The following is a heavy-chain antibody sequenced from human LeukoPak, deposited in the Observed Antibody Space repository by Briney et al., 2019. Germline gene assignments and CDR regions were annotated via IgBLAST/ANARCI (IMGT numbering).Heavy chain of an antibody. CDR2: ISSSSSTI. V-gene: IGHV3-48*01. Sequence: GGSLRLSCAASGFTFSSYSMNWVRQAPGKGLEWVSYISSSSSTIYYADSVKGRFTISRDNSKNTLYLQMNSLRAEDTAVYYCARGRVVTAIVAGLYYFDYWGQGTLVTVSS. CDR1: GFTFSSYS. D-gene: IGHD2-21*02. CDR3: ARGRVVTAIVAGLYYFDY. J-gene: IGHJ4*02.